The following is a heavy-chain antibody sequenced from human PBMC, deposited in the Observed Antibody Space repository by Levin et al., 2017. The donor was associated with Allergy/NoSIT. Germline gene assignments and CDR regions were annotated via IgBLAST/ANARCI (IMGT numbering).Heavy chain of an antibody. J-gene: IGHJ6*02. CDR3: ARGHFGLDV. V-gene: IGHV3-11*01. CDR1: GFTFRNYY. Sequence: GGSLRLSCAASGFTFRNYYMSWIRQVPGKGLEWISYIGNSGSDIYHGDSVKGRFTISRDNAKNSLYLQMNSLRVEDTAVYYCARGHFGLDVWGQGTTVTVSS. D-gene: IGHD3-3*02. CDR2: IGNSGSDI.